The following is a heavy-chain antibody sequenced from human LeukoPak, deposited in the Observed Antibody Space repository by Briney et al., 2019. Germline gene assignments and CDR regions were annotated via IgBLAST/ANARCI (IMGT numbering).Heavy chain of an antibody. V-gene: IGHV4-34*01. Sequence: SETLSLTCAVYGGSFSGYYWSWIRQPPGKGLEWIGEINHSGSTNYNPSLKSRVTISVDTSKNQFSLRLSSVTAADTAVYYCARGSSTVTSELYSSWGQGTLVTVSS. CDR1: GGSFSGYY. D-gene: IGHD4-4*01. CDR3: ARGSSTVTSELYSS. CDR2: INHSGST. J-gene: IGHJ4*02.